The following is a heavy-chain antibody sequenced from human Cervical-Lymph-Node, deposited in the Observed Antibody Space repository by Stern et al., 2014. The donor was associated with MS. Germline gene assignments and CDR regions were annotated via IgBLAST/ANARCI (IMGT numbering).Heavy chain of an antibody. J-gene: IGHJ5*02. CDR2: IYPGNSDT. V-gene: IGHV5-51*03. CDR3: ARHGGPNWNHEAHNWFAP. D-gene: IGHD1-14*01. Sequence: EVQLVQSGAEVKKPGESLKISCKGSEYNFNTHWIAWVRQMPGKGLEWLGNIYPGNSDTRYNPSPQGQVSISAEKSIPPAYLPFSSLKASDSAMYFCARHGGPNWNHEAHNWFAPWGQGPLVTVSS. CDR1: EYNFNTHW.